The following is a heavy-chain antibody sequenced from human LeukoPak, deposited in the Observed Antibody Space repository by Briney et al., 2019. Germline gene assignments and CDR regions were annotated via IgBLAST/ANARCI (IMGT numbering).Heavy chain of an antibody. CDR1: GYTFTSYG. J-gene: IGHJ6*03. Sequence: GASVKVSCKASGYTFTSYGINWVRQAPGQGLEWMGWISTYNGDTNYAQKLQGRVTMTTDTSTSTAYMELRSLRSDDTAVYYCARVLRYCSGGNCYSGGLGYMDVWGKGTTVTISS. CDR3: ARVLRYCSGGNCYSGGLGYMDV. D-gene: IGHD2-15*01. V-gene: IGHV1-18*01. CDR2: ISTYNGDT.